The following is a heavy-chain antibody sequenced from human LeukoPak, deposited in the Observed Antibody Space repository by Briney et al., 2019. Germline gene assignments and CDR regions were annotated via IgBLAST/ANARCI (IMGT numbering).Heavy chain of an antibody. CDR2: IYYSGST. Sequence: SETLSLTCTVSGGSISSYYWSWIRQPPGEGLEWIAYIYYSGSTNYNPSLKSRLTISVDTSKNQFSLKLTSVTAADTAVYYCAREGGPYRPLDYSGQGTLVTVSS. J-gene: IGHJ4*02. V-gene: IGHV4-59*01. CDR3: AREGGPYRPLDY. CDR1: GGSISSYY.